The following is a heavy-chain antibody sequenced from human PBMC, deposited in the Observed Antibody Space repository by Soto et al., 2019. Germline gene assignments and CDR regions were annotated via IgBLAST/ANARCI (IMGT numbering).Heavy chain of an antibody. Sequence: QVQLVESGGGVVQPGRSLRLSCAASGFTFSSYGMHWVRQAPGKGLEWVAVIWYDGSNKYYADSVKGRFTISRDNXKXXLYLQMNSLRAEDTAVYYCARDKGETYYYYYGMDVWGQGTTVTVSS. D-gene: IGHD2-21*01. CDR3: ARDKGETYYYYYGMDV. CDR2: IWYDGSNK. J-gene: IGHJ6*02. CDR1: GFTFSSYG. V-gene: IGHV3-33*01.